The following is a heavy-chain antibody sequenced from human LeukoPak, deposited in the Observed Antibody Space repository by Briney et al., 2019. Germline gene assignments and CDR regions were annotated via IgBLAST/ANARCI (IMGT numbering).Heavy chain of an antibody. CDR2: TRNKANSYTT. CDR3: ARESGGGVLGYFDL. V-gene: IGHV3-72*01. D-gene: IGHD3-10*01. J-gene: IGHJ2*01. CDR1: GFTFSDHC. Sequence: GGSLRLSCAASGFTFSDHCMDWVRQAPGKGLEWVGRTRNKANSYTTEYAASVKGRFTISGDDSKKSLYLQMNSLKTEDTAVYYCARESGGGVLGYFDLWGRGTLVSVSS.